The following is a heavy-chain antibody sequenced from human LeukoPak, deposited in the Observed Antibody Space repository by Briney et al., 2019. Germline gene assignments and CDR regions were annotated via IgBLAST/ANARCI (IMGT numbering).Heavy chain of an antibody. CDR3: ARAVKGDQAALYYYYYMDV. CDR2: INHSGST. J-gene: IGHJ6*03. V-gene: IGHV4-34*01. Sequence: SETLSLTCAVYGGSFSGYYWSWIRQPPGKGLEWIGEINHSGSTNYNPSLKSRVTISVDLSKNQFSLSLYSVTAADTALYYCARAVKGDQAALYYYYYMDVWGKGTTVTVSS. D-gene: IGHD3-16*01. CDR1: GGSFSGYY.